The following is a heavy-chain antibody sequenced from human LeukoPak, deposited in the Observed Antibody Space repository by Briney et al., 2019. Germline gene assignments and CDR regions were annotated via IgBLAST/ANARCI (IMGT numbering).Heavy chain of an antibody. CDR3: AKDMDCSSINCHSTNYFDY. CDR1: GFTFNNYG. Sequence: GGSLRLSCVASGFTFNNYGMHWVRQAPGKGLEWVAVISYDGSNEYYGDSVKSRFTISRENSENTLYLQMNSLGAEDTAVYYCAKDMDCSSINCHSTNYFDYWGQGTPVTVSS. J-gene: IGHJ4*02. CDR2: ISYDGSNE. V-gene: IGHV3-30*18. D-gene: IGHD2-2*01.